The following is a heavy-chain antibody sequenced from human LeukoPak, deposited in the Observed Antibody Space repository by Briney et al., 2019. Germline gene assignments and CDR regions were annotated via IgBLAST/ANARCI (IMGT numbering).Heavy chain of an antibody. Sequence: GGSLRLSCAVSGYSVTNNYMSWVRQAPGKGLEWVSVFYVGGATYYADSVKGRFTISRDNSENTLYLQMKSLRAEDTAVYYCARGDGYNFFDYWGQGTLVTVSS. J-gene: IGHJ4*02. D-gene: IGHD5-24*01. CDR2: FYVGGAT. CDR3: ARGDGYNFFDY. CDR1: GYSVTNNY. V-gene: IGHV3-53*01.